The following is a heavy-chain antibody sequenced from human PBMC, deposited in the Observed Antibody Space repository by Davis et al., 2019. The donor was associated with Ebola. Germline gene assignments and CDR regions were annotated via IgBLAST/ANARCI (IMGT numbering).Heavy chain of an antibody. CDR3: ARAVDCSGGSCPRSAGRDYYYYGMDV. J-gene: IGHJ6*02. Sequence: SETLSLTCAVSGGSISSSNWWSWVRQPPGKGLEWIGEIYHSESTNYNPSLKSRVTISVDKSKNQFSLKLSSVTAADTAVYYCARAVDCSGGSCPRSAGRDYYYYGMDVWGQGTTVTVSS. CDR2: IYHSEST. V-gene: IGHV4-4*02. CDR1: GGSISSSNW. D-gene: IGHD2-15*01.